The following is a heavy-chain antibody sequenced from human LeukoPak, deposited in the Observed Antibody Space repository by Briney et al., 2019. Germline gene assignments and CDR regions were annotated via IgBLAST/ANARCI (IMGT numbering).Heavy chain of an antibody. J-gene: IGHJ4*02. Sequence: SETLSLTCAVSGYSISSGYYWGWIRPPPGKGLEWIGRIYHSGSTYYNPSLKSRVTISVDTSKNQFSPKLNSVTAADTAVYYCARGGYGTLFDYWGQGTLVIVSS. D-gene: IGHD5-12*01. CDR2: IYHSGST. CDR1: GYSISSGYY. CDR3: ARGGYGTLFDY. V-gene: IGHV4-38-2*01.